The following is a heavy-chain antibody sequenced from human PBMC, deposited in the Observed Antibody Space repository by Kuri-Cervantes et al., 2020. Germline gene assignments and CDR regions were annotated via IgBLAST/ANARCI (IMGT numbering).Heavy chain of an antibody. D-gene: IGHD6-19*01. J-gene: IGHJ4*02. V-gene: IGHV1-46*01. Sequence: ASVKVSCKASGYTFTSYYMHWVRQAPGQGLEWMGIINPSGGSTSYAQKFQGRVTMTRDTSTSTAYMELRSLRSDDTAVYYCARDWGSGWERGAFDYWGQGTLVTVSS. CDR1: GYTFTSYY. CDR2: INPSGGST. CDR3: ARDWGSGWERGAFDY.